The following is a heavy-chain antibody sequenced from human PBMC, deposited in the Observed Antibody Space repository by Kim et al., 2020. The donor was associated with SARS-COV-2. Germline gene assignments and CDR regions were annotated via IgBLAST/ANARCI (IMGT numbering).Heavy chain of an antibody. V-gene: IGHV5-10-1*01. J-gene: IGHJ3*02. Sequence: PSFQAHVTISADKSISTAYLQWSSLKASDTAMYYCARHYDFWSGPDAFDIWGQGTMVTVSS. CDR3: ARHYDFWSGPDAFDI. D-gene: IGHD3-3*01.